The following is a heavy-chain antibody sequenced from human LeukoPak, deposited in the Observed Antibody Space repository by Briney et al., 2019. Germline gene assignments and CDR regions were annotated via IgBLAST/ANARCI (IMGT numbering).Heavy chain of an antibody. J-gene: IGHJ6*03. CDR3: AKRRGLELLYYYYMDV. CDR2: ISGSGGST. V-gene: IGHV3-23*01. Sequence: GGSLRLSCAASGFTVSSNYMTWVRQAPGKGLEWVSAISGSGGSTYYADSVKGRFTISRDNSKNTLFLQMNSLRAEDTAVYYCAKRRGLELLYYYYMDVWGKGTTVTVSS. CDR1: GFTVSSNY. D-gene: IGHD1-7*01.